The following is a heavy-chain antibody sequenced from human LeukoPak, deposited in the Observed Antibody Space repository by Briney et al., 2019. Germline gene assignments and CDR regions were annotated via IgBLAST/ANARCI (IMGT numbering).Heavy chain of an antibody. J-gene: IGHJ6*03. Sequence: PSETLSLTCTVSGDSISTYSWSWIRQPPGKGLEWIRYIYYSGTTNYNPSLKSRVTISVDTSKNQFSLELSSVTAADTAVYYCARDNGSGYTKGYEHYYYYLDVWGKGTTVTVSS. D-gene: IGHD3-3*02. CDR1: GDSISTYS. CDR2: IYYSGTT. CDR3: ARDNGSGYTKGYEHYYYYLDV. V-gene: IGHV4-59*01.